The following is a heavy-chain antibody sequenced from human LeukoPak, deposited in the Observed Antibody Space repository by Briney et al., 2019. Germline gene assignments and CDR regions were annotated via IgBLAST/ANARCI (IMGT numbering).Heavy chain of an antibody. D-gene: IGHD4-17*01. CDR3: ARDRLTTVTTFHFDY. CDR2: IWSDSTNK. Sequence: PGRSLRLSCAASGFTFSTYAMHWVRQAPGKGLEWVAVIWSDSTNKYYADSVRGRLTISRDNSKNTLYLQMSSLIAEDTAMYYCARDRLTTVTTFHFDYWGQGTLVTVSS. CDR1: GFTFSTYA. V-gene: IGHV3-33*01. J-gene: IGHJ4*02.